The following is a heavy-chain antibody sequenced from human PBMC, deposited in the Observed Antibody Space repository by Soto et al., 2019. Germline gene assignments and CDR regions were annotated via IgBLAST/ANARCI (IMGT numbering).Heavy chain of an antibody. CDR2: ISGSGGST. CDR3: ANLGVVAATGPTGYYYGMDV. V-gene: IGHV3-23*01. D-gene: IGHD2-15*01. Sequence: GGSLRLSCAASGFTFSSYAMSWVRQAPGKGLEWVSAISGSGGSTYYADSVKGRFTISRDNSKNTLYLQMNSLRVEDTAVYYCANLGVVAATGPTGYYYGMDVWGQGTTVTVSS. J-gene: IGHJ6*02. CDR1: GFTFSSYA.